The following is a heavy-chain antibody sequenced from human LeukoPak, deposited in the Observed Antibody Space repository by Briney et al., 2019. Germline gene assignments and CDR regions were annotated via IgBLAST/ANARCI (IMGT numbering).Heavy chain of an antibody. D-gene: IGHD3-10*01. Sequence: SETLSLTCAVYGGSFSGYYWSWIRQPPGKGLEWIGEINHSGSTNYNPSLKSRVIISVDTSKNQFSLKLSSVTAADTAVYYCARHYGSGSYYRNAYFDYWGQGTLVTVSS. J-gene: IGHJ4*02. V-gene: IGHV4-34*01. CDR1: GGSFSGYY. CDR2: INHSGST. CDR3: ARHYGSGSYYRNAYFDY.